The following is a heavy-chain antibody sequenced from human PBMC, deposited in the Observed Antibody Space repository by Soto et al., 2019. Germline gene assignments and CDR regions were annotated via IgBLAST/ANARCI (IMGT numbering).Heavy chain of an antibody. D-gene: IGHD3-22*01. V-gene: IGHV4-59*01. Sequence: QVQLQESGPGLVKPSETLSLTCTVSGGSISTSYWSWIRQPPGKGLEWIGYIYYSGSTNSNPSLKRRVTISVDTSKNQFSLKLSYVTAADTAVYYCAWGLLPYYFDYCGQGTLVTVAS. CDR2: IYYSGST. CDR3: AWGLLPYYFDY. J-gene: IGHJ4*02. CDR1: GGSISTSY.